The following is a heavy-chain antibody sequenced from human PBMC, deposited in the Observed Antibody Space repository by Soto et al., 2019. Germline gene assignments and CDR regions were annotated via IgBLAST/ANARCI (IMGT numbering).Heavy chain of an antibody. CDR1: GYTFTSYG. D-gene: IGHD1-1*01. J-gene: IGHJ6*02. Sequence: ASVKVSCKASGYTFTSYGISWVRQAPGQGLEWMGWISAYNGSTNYAQKLQGRVTMTTDTSTSTAYMELRSLRSDDTAVYYCARGHWNYYYYYGMDVWGQGTTVTVSS. CDR2: ISAYNGST. CDR3: ARGHWNYYYYYGMDV. V-gene: IGHV1-18*01.